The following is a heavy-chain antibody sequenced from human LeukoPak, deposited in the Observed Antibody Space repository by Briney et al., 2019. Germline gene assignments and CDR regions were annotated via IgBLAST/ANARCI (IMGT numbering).Heavy chain of an antibody. J-gene: IGHJ4*02. CDR1: GFTFSSYA. Sequence: GGSLRLSCAASGFTFSSYAMSWVRQAPGKGLEWVSAISGSGGSTYYADSVKGRFTISRDNSKNTLYLQMNSLRAEDTAVYYCAKDRLRYCSGGSCYSPVDYWGQGTLVSVSS. V-gene: IGHV3-23*01. CDR3: AKDRLRYCSGGSCYSPVDY. D-gene: IGHD2-15*01. CDR2: ISGSGGST.